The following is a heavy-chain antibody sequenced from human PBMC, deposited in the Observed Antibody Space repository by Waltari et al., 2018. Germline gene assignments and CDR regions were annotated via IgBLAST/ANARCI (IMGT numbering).Heavy chain of an antibody. J-gene: IGHJ4*02. CDR3: ARDRGRGLYLDS. CDR1: GESMSSTSW. CDR2: IHGSGKA. V-gene: IGHV4-4*02. D-gene: IGHD2-15*01. Sequence: QLQLQESGPGLVKPSGTLSLTCAVSGESMSSTSWWRWVRQSPGKGLEWIGQIHGSGKANYNPSFASRVAISIETSNNQFSLKVTSATAADTAMYFCARDRGRGLYLDSWGQGTLVTVSP.